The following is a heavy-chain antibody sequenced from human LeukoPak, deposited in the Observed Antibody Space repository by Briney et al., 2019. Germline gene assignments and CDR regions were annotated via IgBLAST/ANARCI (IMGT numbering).Heavy chain of an antibody. CDR1: GFTFSTYW. CDR2: IKQDGSEK. D-gene: IGHD1-26*01. CDR3: ARVVVGASQYFDY. V-gene: IGHV3-7*01. Sequence: GGSLRLSCAASGFTFSTYWMSWVRQAPGKGLEWVADIKQDGSEKYYVDSVKGRFTISRDNAKNSLYLQMNSLRAEDTAVYYCARVVVGASQYFDYWGQGTLVTVSS. J-gene: IGHJ4*02.